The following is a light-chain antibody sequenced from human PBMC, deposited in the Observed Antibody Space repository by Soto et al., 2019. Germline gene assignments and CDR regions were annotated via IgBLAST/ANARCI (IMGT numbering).Light chain of an antibody. Sequence: QSALTQPASGSGAPGQSITISCTGTSSDVGSYNLVSWYQQHPGKAPKLMIYEVSKRPSGVSNRFSGSKSGNTASLTISGLQAEDEADYYCSSYTSSSTKVFGTGTKVTVL. CDR1: SSDVGSYNL. CDR2: EVS. J-gene: IGLJ1*01. CDR3: SSYTSSSTKV. V-gene: IGLV2-14*02.